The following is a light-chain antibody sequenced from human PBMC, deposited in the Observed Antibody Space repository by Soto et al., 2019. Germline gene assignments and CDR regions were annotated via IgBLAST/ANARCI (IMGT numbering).Light chain of an antibody. V-gene: IGKV1-5*01. J-gene: IGKJ1*01. Sequence: DIQMTQSPSTLSASVGDRVTITCRASQSISSWLAWYQQKPGKAPKLLIYDASSLESGVPSRFSGSGSGTESTLTISSLQPDDFATYYCQQYNRFWTFGQGTKVEIK. CDR2: DAS. CDR1: QSISSW. CDR3: QQYNRFWT.